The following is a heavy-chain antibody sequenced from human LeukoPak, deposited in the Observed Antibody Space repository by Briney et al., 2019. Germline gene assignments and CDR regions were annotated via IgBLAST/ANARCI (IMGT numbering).Heavy chain of an antibody. CDR1: GFSLRTSGVG. CDR3: AHRDLYCSSASCYSADAFDL. J-gene: IGHJ3*01. CDR2: IYWDDVK. V-gene: IGHV2-5*02. D-gene: IGHD2-2*02. Sequence: SGPTLVNPTETLTLTCTFSGFSLRTSGVGVGWIRQPPGKALEWPALIYWDDVKRYSPSLKSRLTITKDTSKNQVVLTMTNMDPVGTATYYCAHRDLYCSSASCYSADAFDLWGQGTMVTVSS.